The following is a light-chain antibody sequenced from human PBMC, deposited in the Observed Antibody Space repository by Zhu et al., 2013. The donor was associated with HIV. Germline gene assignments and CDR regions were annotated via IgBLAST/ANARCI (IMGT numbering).Light chain of an antibody. CDR2: AAS. Sequence: DIQMTQSPSSLSASVGDRVTITCRSSQSINTFLSWYQQQPGKAPKLLIYAASSLHSGVPSRFSGSGSGTDFSLTISSLEPDDFATYFCQQSYTTPLTFGGGTKVEI. J-gene: IGKJ4*01. CDR3: QQSYTTPLT. CDR1: QSINTF. V-gene: IGKV1-39*01.